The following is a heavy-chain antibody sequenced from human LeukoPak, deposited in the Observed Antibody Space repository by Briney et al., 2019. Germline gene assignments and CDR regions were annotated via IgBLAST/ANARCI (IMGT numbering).Heavy chain of an antibody. V-gene: IGHV3-11*05. J-gene: IGHJ4*02. CDR1: GFTFSDYY. CDR3: AKDLNYAFDY. CDR2: ISSSSSYT. Sequence: GGSLRLSCAASGFTFSDYYMSWIRQAPGKGLEWVSYISSSSSYTNYADSVKGRFTISRDNAKNTLYLQMRSLMTEDTAVYYCAKDLNYAFDYWGQGTLVTVSS. D-gene: IGHD2-2*01.